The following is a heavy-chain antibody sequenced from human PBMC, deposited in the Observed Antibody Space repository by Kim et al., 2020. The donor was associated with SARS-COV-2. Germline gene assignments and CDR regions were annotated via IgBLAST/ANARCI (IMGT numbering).Heavy chain of an antibody. V-gene: IGHV3-23*01. J-gene: IGHJ4*02. Sequence: SPTPGKGRFTLSSDNDKNTLYLQMNSLRAEDTAVYYCAKDLGGTADGDYWGPGTLVTVSS. CDR3: AKDLGGTADGDY. D-gene: IGHD1-1*01.